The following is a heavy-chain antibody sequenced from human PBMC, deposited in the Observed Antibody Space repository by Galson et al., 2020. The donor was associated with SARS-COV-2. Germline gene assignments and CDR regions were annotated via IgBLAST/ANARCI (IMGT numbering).Heavy chain of an antibody. CDR1: GFTFSSHA. Sequence: GGSLRLSCAASGFTFSSHAIHWVRQAPGKGLEWVAQIFYDGSDKYYGDSVKGRFTISRDSSKNMVYLQMNNLKVDDTAVYYCARDGQLSSGWAFDYGGQGTLVTVSS. J-gene: IGHJ4*02. D-gene: IGHD6-19*01. CDR2: IFYDGSDK. V-gene: IGHV3-33*01. CDR3: ARDGQLSSGWAFDY.